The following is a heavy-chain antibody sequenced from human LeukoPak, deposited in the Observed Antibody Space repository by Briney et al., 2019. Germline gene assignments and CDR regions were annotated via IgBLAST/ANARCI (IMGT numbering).Heavy chain of an antibody. J-gene: IGHJ4*02. V-gene: IGHV4-34*01. Sequence: SETLSLTCAVYGGSFSGYYWSWIRQPPGKGLEWIGEINHSGSTNYNPSLKSRVTITVDTSKNQFSLKLSSVTAADTAVYYCARAGLNGDVDYWGQGTLVTVSS. CDR1: GGSFSGYY. CDR2: INHSGST. D-gene: IGHD4-17*01. CDR3: ARAGLNGDVDY.